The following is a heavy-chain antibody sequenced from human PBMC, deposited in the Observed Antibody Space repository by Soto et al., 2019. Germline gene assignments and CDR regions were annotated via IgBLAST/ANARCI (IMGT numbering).Heavy chain of an antibody. CDR3: ARGLGSSSRRWFAP. D-gene: IGHD6-13*01. J-gene: IGHJ5*02. CDR2: IYYAGST. Sequence: ETLSLTCTVSGGSISTYYWSWIRQPPGRGLEWIGFIYYAGSTNYNPSLNSRVTISVDTSKNQFSLKLSSVTAADTAVYYCARGLGSSSRRWFAPWGQGTLVTVSS. CDR1: GGSISTYY. V-gene: IGHV4-59*12.